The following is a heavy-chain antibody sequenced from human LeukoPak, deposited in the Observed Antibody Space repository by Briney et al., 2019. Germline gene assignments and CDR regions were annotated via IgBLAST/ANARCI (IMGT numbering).Heavy chain of an antibody. CDR1: GFTFSSYA. CDR2: ISGSGGST. V-gene: IGHV3-23*01. CDR3: AKNAGYYYDSSAVGQDY. J-gene: IGHJ4*02. D-gene: IGHD3-22*01. Sequence: PGGSLRLSCAASGFTFSSYAVSWVRQAPGKGLEWVSAISGSGGSTYYADSMKGWFTISRDNSKNTLYLQMNSLRAEDTAVYYCAKNAGYYYDSSAVGQDYWGQGTLVTVSS.